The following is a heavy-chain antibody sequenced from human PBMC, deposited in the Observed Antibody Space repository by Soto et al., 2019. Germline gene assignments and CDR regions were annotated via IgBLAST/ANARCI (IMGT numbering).Heavy chain of an antibody. D-gene: IGHD3-16*01. CDR2: IKQDGSEK. Sequence: EVQLVESGGGLVQPGGSLRLSCAASGFTFSSYWMSWVRQAPGKGLEWVANIKQDGSEKYYVDSVKGRFTISRDNAKNSLYLQMNGWRAEDTAVYCCARGGGKYFPDYWGQGTLVTVSS. CDR3: ARGGGKYFPDY. V-gene: IGHV3-7*01. CDR1: GFTFSSYW. J-gene: IGHJ4*02.